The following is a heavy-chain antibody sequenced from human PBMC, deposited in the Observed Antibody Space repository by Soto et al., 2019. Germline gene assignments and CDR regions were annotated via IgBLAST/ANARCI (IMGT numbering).Heavy chain of an antibody. CDR1: GFNFGPFW. CDR2: INSDGSTI. J-gene: IGHJ4*02. Sequence: PGGSLRLSCAASGFNFGPFWMHWVRQAPGKGLVWLSHINSDGSTIVYADSVKGRFTISRDNAKNTLYLQMNSLRVEDTAVYYCAREERDFWSGPLDYWGQGTLVTVSS. D-gene: IGHD3-3*01. V-gene: IGHV3-74*01. CDR3: AREERDFWSGPLDY.